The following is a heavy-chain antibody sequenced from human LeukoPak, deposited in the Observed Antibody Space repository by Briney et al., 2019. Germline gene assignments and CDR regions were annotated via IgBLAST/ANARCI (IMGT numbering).Heavy chain of an antibody. J-gene: IGHJ4*02. CDR1: GFTFSSYV. CDR3: VRDLGGRSGH. V-gene: IGHV3-23*01. D-gene: IGHD1-26*01. CDR2: IGGSGDST. Sequence: GGSLRLSCAASGFTFSSYVMSWVRQAPGKGLEWVSVIGGSGDSTDYADSVKGRFTISRDNSRNTLYLQMNSLRAEDTAVYYCVRDLGGRSGHWGQGTLVTVSS.